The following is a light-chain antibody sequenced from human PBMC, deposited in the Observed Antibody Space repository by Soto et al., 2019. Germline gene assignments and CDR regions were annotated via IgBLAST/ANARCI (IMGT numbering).Light chain of an antibody. J-gene: IGLJ1*01. CDR1: SSDVGGYKY. CDR2: DVS. CDR3: SSYTSSSSYV. Sequence: QSALTQPASVSGSPGQSIAISCTGTSSDVGGYKYVSWYQQHPGKAPTLLIYDVSNRPSGVSDRFSGSKSGNTASLTISGLQSEDEADYYCSSYTSSSSYVFGTGTKVTVL. V-gene: IGLV2-14*01.